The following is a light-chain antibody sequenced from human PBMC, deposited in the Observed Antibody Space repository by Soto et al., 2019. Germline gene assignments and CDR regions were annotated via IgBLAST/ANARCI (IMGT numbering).Light chain of an antibody. V-gene: IGKV3-15*01. CDR3: QQYNNWPPLT. CDR1: QSVSSN. CDR2: GAP. Sequence: EIMMTQSPATLSVSPGDRATLSCRASQSVSSNLAWYQQKPGQAPRLLIYGAPTRVTGISTRFSGSGSGTEFTLTISSLQSEDFAVYYCQQYNNWPPLTFGGGTKVEI. J-gene: IGKJ4*01.